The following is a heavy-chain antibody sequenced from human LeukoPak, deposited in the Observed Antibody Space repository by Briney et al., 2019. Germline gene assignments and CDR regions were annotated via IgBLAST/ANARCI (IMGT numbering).Heavy chain of an antibody. D-gene: IGHD1-26*01. J-gene: IGHJ4*02. V-gene: IGHV3-9*01. CDR3: AKDSGSYLSIGHYFDY. CDR1: GFTFDHYA. Sequence: GGSLRLSCAASGFTFDHYAMHWVRQAPGKGVEWVSGISWNSGSIGYADSVKGRFTISRDNAKNSLYLQMNSLRAEDTALYYCAKDSGSYLSIGHYFDYWGQGTLVTVSS. CDR2: ISWNSGSI.